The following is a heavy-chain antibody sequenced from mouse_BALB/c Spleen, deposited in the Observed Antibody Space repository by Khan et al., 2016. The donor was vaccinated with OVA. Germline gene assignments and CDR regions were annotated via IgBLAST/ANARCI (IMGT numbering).Heavy chain of an antibody. Sequence: QVQLQQSGGDLMKPGASVKISCKATGYTFSSYWIEWVKQRPGHGLEWIGQIFPGSVSITYNEKFKGKATFTADTSSNTGYMQLSSLTSEDSAVYYCARGGYGGFAFWGQGTLVTVSA. D-gene: IGHD2-2*01. J-gene: IGHJ3*01. CDR3: ARGGYGGFAF. V-gene: IGHV1-9*01. CDR2: IFPGSVSI. CDR1: GYTFSSYW.